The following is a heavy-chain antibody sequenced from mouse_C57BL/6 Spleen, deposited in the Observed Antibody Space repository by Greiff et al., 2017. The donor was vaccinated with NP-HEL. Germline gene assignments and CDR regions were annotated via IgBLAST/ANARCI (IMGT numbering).Heavy chain of an antibody. CDR2: IRSKSNNYAT. CDR1: GFSFNTYA. V-gene: IGHV10-1*01. Sequence: EVKLVESGGGLVQPKGSLKLSCAASGFSFNTYAMNWVRQAPGKGLEWVARIRSKSNNYATYYADSVKDRFTISRDDSESMLYLQMNYLKSEDTAMYYCVSGISYGSSPWFAYWGQGTLVTVSA. CDR3: VSGISYGSSPWFAY. D-gene: IGHD1-1*01. J-gene: IGHJ3*01.